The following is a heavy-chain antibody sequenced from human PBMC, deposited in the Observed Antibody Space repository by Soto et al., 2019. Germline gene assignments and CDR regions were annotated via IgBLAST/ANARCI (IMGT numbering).Heavy chain of an antibody. V-gene: IGHV3-30*18. J-gene: IGHJ4*02. CDR2: ISYDGSNK. D-gene: IGHD1-7*01. CDR1: GFTFSSYG. Sequence: PGGSLRLSCAASGFTFSSYGMHWVRQAPGKGLEWVAVISYDGSNKYYADSVKGRFTISRDNSKNTLYLQMNSLRAEDTAVYYCAKDCWELQFGGAFDYWGQGTLVTVSS. CDR3: AKDCWELQFGGAFDY.